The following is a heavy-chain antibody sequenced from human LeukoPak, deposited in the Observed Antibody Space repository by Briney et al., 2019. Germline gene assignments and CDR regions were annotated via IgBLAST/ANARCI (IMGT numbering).Heavy chain of an antibody. CDR1: GASISSYY. Sequence: SETLSLTCTVSGASISSYYWSWIRQPPGKGLEWIGYMYYSGSTDYNPSLKSRVTMSVDTSKNQFSLKLSSVTAADTAVYYCARDQYDGDAFDVWGQGTMVTVSS. J-gene: IGHJ3*01. V-gene: IGHV4-59*01. CDR2: MYYSGST. D-gene: IGHD3-3*01. CDR3: ARDQYDGDAFDV.